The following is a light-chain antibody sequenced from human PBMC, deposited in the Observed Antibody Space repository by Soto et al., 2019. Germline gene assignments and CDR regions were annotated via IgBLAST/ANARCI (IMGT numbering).Light chain of an antibody. CDR2: KAS. CDR3: QQYNSYST. J-gene: IGKJ1*01. CDR1: QTISSW. V-gene: IGKV1-5*03. Sequence: EIQMTQSPSTLSGSLGDSVTITCRASQTISSWLAWYQQKPGKAPKLLIYKASTLKSGVQSRFSGSGSGTEFTLTIRSLQPDDFATYYCQQYNSYSTFGQGTKVDIK.